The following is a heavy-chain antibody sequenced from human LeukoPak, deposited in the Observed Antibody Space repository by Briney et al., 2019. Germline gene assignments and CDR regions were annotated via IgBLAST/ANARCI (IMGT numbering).Heavy chain of an antibody. D-gene: IGHD2-15*01. Sequence: GGSLRLSCAASGFTFSSYGMHWVRQAPGKGLEWVAVISYDGSNKYYADSVKGRFTISRDNSKNTLYLQMNSLRAEDTAVYYCVKDRRRYCSGGSCYVLDYWGQGTLVTVSS. CDR2: ISYDGSNK. J-gene: IGHJ4*02. CDR3: VKDRRRYCSGGSCYVLDY. V-gene: IGHV3-30*18. CDR1: GFTFSSYG.